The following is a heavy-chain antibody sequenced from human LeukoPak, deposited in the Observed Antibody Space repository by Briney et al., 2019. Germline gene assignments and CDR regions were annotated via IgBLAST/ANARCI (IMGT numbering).Heavy chain of an antibody. V-gene: IGHV1-18*01. CDR1: GYTFTSYD. D-gene: IGHD2-2*01. CDR3: ARVARVVVVPAALSNDY. CDR2: ISAYNGNT. J-gene: IGHJ4*02. Sequence: ASVTVSCKASGYTFTSYDINWVRQAPGQGLEWMGWISAYNGNTNYAQKLQGRVTMTTDTSTSTAYMELRSLRSDDTAVYYCARVARVVVVPAALSNDYWGQGTLVTVSS.